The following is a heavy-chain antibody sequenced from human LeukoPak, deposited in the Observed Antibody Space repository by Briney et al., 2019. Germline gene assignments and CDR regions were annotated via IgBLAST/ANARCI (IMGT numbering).Heavy chain of an antibody. D-gene: IGHD1-26*01. CDR3: ARVSRRIVRGAGAWFDP. CDR2: INPNSGGT. J-gene: IGHJ5*02. Sequence: AXVKVSCKASGYTFTGYYMHWVRQAPGQGLEWMGWINPNSGGTDYAQKFQGRVTMTRDTSISTAYMELSRLRSDDTAVYYCARVSRRIVRGAGAWFDPWGQGTLVTVSS. CDR1: GYTFTGYY. V-gene: IGHV1-2*02.